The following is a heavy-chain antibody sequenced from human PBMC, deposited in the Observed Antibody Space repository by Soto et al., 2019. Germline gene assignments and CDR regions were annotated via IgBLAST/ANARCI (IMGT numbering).Heavy chain of an antibody. CDR2: ISWNRGNI. V-gene: IGHV3-9*01. CDR1: GFIFENSG. Sequence: EVQLVESGGGLVQPGRSLRLSCAASGFIFENSGMHWVRQAPGKGLEWVSGISWNRGNIGYAESVKGRFSISRDNAKKSLYLQMNSLRPDDTAFYFCVKAGVRDLIVEVPVYFDIWGLGTLVTVSS. D-gene: IGHD2-21*01. CDR3: VKAGVRDLIVEVPVYFDI. J-gene: IGHJ4*02.